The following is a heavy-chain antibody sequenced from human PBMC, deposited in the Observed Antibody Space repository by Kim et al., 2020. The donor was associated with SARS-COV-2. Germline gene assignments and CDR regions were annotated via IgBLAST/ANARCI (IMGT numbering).Heavy chain of an antibody. Sequence: GGSLRLSCAASDFIFSSYGMSWVRQAPGKGLEWVSIISDNGGNTYYADSVKGRFTISRDNSKNTVFLQMDSLRAEDTALYYCAKGKTTAGKTDSFDYWGQGALVTVSS. V-gene: IGHV3-23*01. CDR2: ISDNGGNT. D-gene: IGHD1-1*01. CDR1: DFIFSSYG. J-gene: IGHJ4*02. CDR3: AKGKTTAGKTDSFDY.